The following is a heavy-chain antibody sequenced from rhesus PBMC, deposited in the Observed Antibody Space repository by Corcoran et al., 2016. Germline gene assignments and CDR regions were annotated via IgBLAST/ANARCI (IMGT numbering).Heavy chain of an antibody. Sequence: EVQLVQSGAEVKRPGESLKISCKTSGYSFTSYWISWVRQMPGKGLEWLGAFDPSDSDTRYSPSFQAQVTISADKSISTAYLQWSSMKASDSATYYCAKDDRGYSGYSYKYGLDSWGQGVVVTVSS. CDR3: AKDDRGYSGYSYKYGLDS. J-gene: IGHJ6*01. V-gene: IGHV5-2*01. CDR2: FDPSDSDT. D-gene: IGHD5-42*01. CDR1: GYSFTSYW.